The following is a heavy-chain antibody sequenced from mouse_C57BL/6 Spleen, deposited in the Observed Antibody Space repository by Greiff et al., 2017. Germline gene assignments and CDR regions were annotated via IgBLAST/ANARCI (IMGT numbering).Heavy chain of an antibody. J-gene: IGHJ2*01. Sequence: VQLQQPGAELVKPGASVKLSCKASGYTFTSYWMHWVKQRPGQGLEWIGMIHPNSGSTNYNEKFKSKATLTVDKSSSTAYMQLSSLTSEDSAVYYCARGVITTVVDYFDYWGQGTTLTVSS. CDR1: GYTFTSYW. CDR2: IHPNSGST. CDR3: ARGVITTVVDYFDY. D-gene: IGHD1-1*01. V-gene: IGHV1-64*01.